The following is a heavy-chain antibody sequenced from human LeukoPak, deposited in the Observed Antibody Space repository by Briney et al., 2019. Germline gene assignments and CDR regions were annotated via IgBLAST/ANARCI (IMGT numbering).Heavy chain of an antibody. Sequence: ASVKVSCKASGSPFTGYYMHWVRQAPGQGLEWMGWINPNSGGTNYAQKFQGRVTMTRDTSISTAYMELSRLRSDDTAVYYCARGIVGATTVPLTSFDYWGQGTLVTVSS. CDR1: GSPFTGYY. D-gene: IGHD1-26*01. CDR3: ARGIVGATTVPLTSFDY. CDR2: INPNSGGT. J-gene: IGHJ4*02. V-gene: IGHV1-2*02.